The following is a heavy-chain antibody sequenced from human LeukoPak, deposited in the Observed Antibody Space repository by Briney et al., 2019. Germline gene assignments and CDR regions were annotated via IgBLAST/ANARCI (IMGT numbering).Heavy chain of an antibody. V-gene: IGHV4-59*01. J-gene: IGHJ6*03. CDR2: IYYSGST. Sequence: SETLSLTCTVSGGSISSYYWSWIRQPPGKGLEWIGYIYYSGSTNYNPSLKSRVTISVDTSKNQFSLKLSSVTAADTAVYYCARGNYDFWSGSDYYYYYMDVWGKGTTVTVSS. CDR1: GGSISSYY. D-gene: IGHD3-3*01. CDR3: ARGNYDFWSGSDYYYYYMDV.